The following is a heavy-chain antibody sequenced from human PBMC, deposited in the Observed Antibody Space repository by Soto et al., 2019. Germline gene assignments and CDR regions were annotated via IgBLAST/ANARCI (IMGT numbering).Heavy chain of an antibody. CDR2: IYASGST. CDR1: GDSISGYY. D-gene: IGHD6-19*01. Sequence: SETLSLTCTVSGDSISGYYWSWIRQPAGKGLEWIGRIYASGSTISNPSLRSRVALSVDTSKNQFSLKLNSVTAADTAMYYCARSGYSSGWYTAFDSWSQGTLVTVSS. V-gene: IGHV4-4*07. CDR3: ARSGYSSGWYTAFDS. J-gene: IGHJ4*02.